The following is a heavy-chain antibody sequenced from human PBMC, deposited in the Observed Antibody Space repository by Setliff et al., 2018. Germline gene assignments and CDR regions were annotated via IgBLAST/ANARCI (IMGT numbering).Heavy chain of an antibody. CDR2: INAGNGNT. CDR3: ARRPYDSSGYFNY. Sequence: ASVKVSCKASGYTFTYYAIHWVRQAPGQRLEWMGWINAGNGNTKYSQKFQGRVTVTRDTSASTAYMELSSLTSEDTAVYYCARRPYDSSGYFNYWGQGTLVTVS. V-gene: IGHV1-3*01. CDR1: GYTFTYYA. D-gene: IGHD3-22*01. J-gene: IGHJ4*02.